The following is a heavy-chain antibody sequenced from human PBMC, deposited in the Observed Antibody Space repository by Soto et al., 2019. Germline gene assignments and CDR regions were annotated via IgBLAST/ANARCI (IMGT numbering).Heavy chain of an antibody. V-gene: IGHV3-23*01. D-gene: IGHD3-16*02. CDR2: ISGSGGST. CDR1: GFTFSSYA. J-gene: IGHJ4*02. CDR3: AKDIYDYIWGSYPEFDY. Sequence: PGGSLRLSCAASGFTFSSYAMSWVRQAPGKGLEWVSAISGSGGSTYYADSVKGRFTISRDNSKNTLYLQMNSLRAEDTALYYCAKDIYDYIWGSYPEFDYWARETWSRSPQ.